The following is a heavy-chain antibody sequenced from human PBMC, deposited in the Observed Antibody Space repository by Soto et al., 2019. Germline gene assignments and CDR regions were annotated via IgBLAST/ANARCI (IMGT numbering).Heavy chain of an antibody. D-gene: IGHD3-10*01. V-gene: IGHV4-31*03. CDR3: ARAAGRINAYYFEY. CDR1: GGSISSGGYY. Sequence: PSETLSLTCTVSGGSISSGGYYWSWIRQHPGKGLEWIGYIYYSGSTYYNPSLKSRVTISVDTSKNQFSLKLSSVTAADTAVYYCARAAGRINAYYFEYSGQGTLVTVSS. CDR2: IYYSGST. J-gene: IGHJ4*02.